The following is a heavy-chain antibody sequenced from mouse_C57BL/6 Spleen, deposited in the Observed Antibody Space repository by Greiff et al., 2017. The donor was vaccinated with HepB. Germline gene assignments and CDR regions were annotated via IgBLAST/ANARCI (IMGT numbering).Heavy chain of an antibody. D-gene: IGHD1-1*01. CDR1: GFTFSDYG. Sequence: EVQGVESGGGLVKPGGSLKLSCAASGFTFSDYGMHWVRQAPEKGLEWVAYISSGSSTIYYADTVKGRFTISRDNAKNTLFLQMTSLRSEDTAMYYCARGYYYGSSLYAMDYWGQGTSVTVSS. V-gene: IGHV5-17*01. CDR3: ARGYYYGSSLYAMDY. J-gene: IGHJ4*01. CDR2: ISSGSSTI.